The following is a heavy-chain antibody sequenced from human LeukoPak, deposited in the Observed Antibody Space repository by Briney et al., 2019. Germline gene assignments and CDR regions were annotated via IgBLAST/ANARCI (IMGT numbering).Heavy chain of an antibody. V-gene: IGHV4-4*07. J-gene: IGHJ2*01. Sequence: KPSETLSLTCTVSGGSISSYDWSWIRQPAGKGLEWIGRTYTSGSTNYNPSLKSRVTMSVDMSKNQFSLKLSSMIAADTAVYYCARVNNSWYQDWYFDLWGRGTLVTVPS. CDR1: GGSISSYD. CDR3: ARVNNSWYQDWYFDL. CDR2: TYTSGST. D-gene: IGHD6-13*01.